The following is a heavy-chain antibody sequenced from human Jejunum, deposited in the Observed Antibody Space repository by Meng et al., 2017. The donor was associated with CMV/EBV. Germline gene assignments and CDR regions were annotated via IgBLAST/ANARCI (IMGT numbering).Heavy chain of an antibody. CDR1: GYNFTDYY. J-gene: IGHJ2*01. V-gene: IGHV1-69-2*01. D-gene: IGHD1-14*01. Sequence: CKVSGYNFTDYYLHWVQQAPGKGLEWMGLVDPEDGETIYAEKSQGRVTISADTSTDTIYMELSSLRSEDTAVYFCALGLYTTSWFFDLWGRGTLVTVSS. CDR2: VDPEDGET. CDR3: ALGLYTTSWFFDL.